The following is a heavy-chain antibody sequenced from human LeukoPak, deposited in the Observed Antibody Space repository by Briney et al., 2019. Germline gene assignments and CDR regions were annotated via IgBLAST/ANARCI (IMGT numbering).Heavy chain of an antibody. V-gene: IGHV3-23*01. CDR1: GFTFNNYA. CDR3: ANDFDY. J-gene: IGHJ4*02. CDR2: ISGSGDNT. Sequence: GGSLRLSCAASGFTFNNYAMTWVRQAPGKGLEWVSTISGSGDNTYYADSVKGRFTISRDNSKNTSYLQMNSLTAEDTAVYYCANDFDYWGRGTLVTVSS.